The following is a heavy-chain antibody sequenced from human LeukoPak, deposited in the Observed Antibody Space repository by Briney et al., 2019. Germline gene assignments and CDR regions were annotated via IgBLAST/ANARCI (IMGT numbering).Heavy chain of an antibody. CDR1: GGSISAYY. CDR3: ARYGRIWYFDL. Sequence: SETLSLTCTVSGGSISAYYWSWIRQPPGKGLEWIGHIYYTGSTNYNPSLKSRVTISVDTSKNQFSLKLTSVTAADTAVYYCARYGRIWYFDLWGRGTLVTVSS. V-gene: IGHV4-59*01. J-gene: IGHJ2*01. CDR2: IYYTGST. D-gene: IGHD1-26*01.